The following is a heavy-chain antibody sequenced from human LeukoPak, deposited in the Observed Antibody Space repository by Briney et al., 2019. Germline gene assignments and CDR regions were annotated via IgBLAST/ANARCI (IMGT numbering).Heavy chain of an antibody. CDR1: GASICTDN. Sequence: SVKLSLNATGSGASICTDNCICSGQPAGQGLKWVRRNNVAGNSYYNTSLKGRVSISAHRTNNRFSRELTSLTAAHTDVYECARDLVQSNGSDLDRWGQGILVTVSS. CDR3: ARDLVQSNGSDLDR. D-gene: IGHD3-10*01. V-gene: IGHV4-4*07. CDR2: NNVAGNS. J-gene: IGHJ5*02.